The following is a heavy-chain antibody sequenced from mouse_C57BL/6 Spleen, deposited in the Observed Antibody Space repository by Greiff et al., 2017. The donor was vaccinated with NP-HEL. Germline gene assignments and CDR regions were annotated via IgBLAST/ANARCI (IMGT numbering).Heavy chain of an antibody. CDR2: ISYSGST. D-gene: IGHD2-4*01. Sequence: EVHLVESGPGLAKPSQTLSLTCSVTGYSITSDYWNWIRKFPGNKLEYMGYISYSGSTYYNPSLKSRISITRDTSKNQYYLQLNSVTTEDTATYYCARSPIYYDYERYFDVWGTGTTVTVSS. CDR3: ARSPIYYDYERYFDV. V-gene: IGHV3-8*01. CDR1: GYSITSDY. J-gene: IGHJ1*03.